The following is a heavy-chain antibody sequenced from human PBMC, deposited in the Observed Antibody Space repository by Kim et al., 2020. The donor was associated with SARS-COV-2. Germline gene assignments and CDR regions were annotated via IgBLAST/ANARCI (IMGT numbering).Heavy chain of an antibody. Sequence: SETLSLTCTVSGGSISSYYWSWIRQPPGKGLEWIGYIYYSGSTNYNPSLKSRVTISVDTSKNQFSLKLSSVTAADTAVYYCARQHYDFWSADKVLDWFDPWGQGTLFTVSS. D-gene: IGHD3-3*01. V-gene: IGHV4-59*08. CDR3: ARQHYDFWSADKVLDWFDP. CDR1: GGSISSYY. J-gene: IGHJ5*02. CDR2: IYYSGST.